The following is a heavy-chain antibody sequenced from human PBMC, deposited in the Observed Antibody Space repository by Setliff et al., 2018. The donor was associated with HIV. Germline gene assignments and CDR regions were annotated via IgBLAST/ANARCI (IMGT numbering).Heavy chain of an antibody. V-gene: IGHV4-34*01. CDR3: ARGRTQWPNYNYFDP. CDR1: GGSLSGYY. Sequence: PSETLSLTCAVYGGSLSGYYWSWIRQPPGKGLEWIGEINHSGSTNYNPSLKSRVTISVDTSKNQLSPRLTTMTAADTAVYYCARGRTQWPNYNYFDPWGLGTLVTV. CDR2: INHSGST. D-gene: IGHD6-19*01. J-gene: IGHJ5*02.